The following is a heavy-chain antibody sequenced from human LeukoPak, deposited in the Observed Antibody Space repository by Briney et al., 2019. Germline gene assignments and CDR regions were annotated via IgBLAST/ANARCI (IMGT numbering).Heavy chain of an antibody. CDR1: GGSVSSGSYY. J-gene: IGHJ4*02. CDR3: ARGILWFREAYYFDY. D-gene: IGHD3-10*01. CDR2: IYYSGST. V-gene: IGHV4-61*01. Sequence: PSDTLSLTCTVSGGSVSSGSYYWSWLRQPPGKGLEWIGYIYYSGSTNYNPSLKSRVTISVDTSKNQFSLKLSSVTAADTAVYYCARGILWFREAYYFDYWGQGTLVTVSS.